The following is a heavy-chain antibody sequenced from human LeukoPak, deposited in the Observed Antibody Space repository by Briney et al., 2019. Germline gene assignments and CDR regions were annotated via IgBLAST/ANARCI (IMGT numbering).Heavy chain of an antibody. D-gene: IGHD3-10*01. J-gene: IGHJ4*02. CDR2: ISYSGST. CDR3: ARGPMVRGVIISGKFDY. CDR1: GGSISSGGYY. Sequence: SQTLSLTCTVSGGSISSGGYYWSWIRQHPGKGLEWIGYISYSGSTYYNPSLKSRVTISVDTSKNQFSLKLSSVTAADTAVYYCARGPMVRGVIISGKFDYWGQGTLVTVSS. V-gene: IGHV4-31*03.